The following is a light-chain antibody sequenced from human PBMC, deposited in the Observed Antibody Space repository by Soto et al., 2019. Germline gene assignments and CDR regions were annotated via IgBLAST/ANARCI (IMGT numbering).Light chain of an antibody. V-gene: IGLV2-14*01. Sequence: QSVLTQPASVSGSPGQSITISCTGTSSDVGGYKYVSWYRQHPGKAPKLMIYDVTNRPSGISNRFSGSKSGNTASLTISGLQAEDEADYYCSSYTSSTTYVFGTGTKLTVL. CDR1: SSDVGGYKY. CDR3: SSYTSSTTYV. J-gene: IGLJ1*01. CDR2: DVT.